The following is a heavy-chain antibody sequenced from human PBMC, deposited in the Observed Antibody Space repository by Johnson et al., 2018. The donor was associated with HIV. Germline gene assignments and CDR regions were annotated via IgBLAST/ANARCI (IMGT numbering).Heavy chain of an antibody. D-gene: IGHD2-15*01. Sequence: QMQLVESGGGVVQPGRSLRLSCAGSGFTFSSYGMHWVRQAPVKGLEWVALISNDGSNKYYADSVKGRFTISRDNSKNTLYVQMNSLRGEDTAVYYCAKGQVVVAATSAFDIWGQGTMVTVSS. J-gene: IGHJ3*02. CDR2: ISNDGSNK. V-gene: IGHV3-30*18. CDR1: GFTFSSYG. CDR3: AKGQVVVAATSAFDI.